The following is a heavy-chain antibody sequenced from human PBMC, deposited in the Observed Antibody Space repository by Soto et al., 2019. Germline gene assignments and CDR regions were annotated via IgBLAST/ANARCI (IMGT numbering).Heavy chain of an antibody. CDR1: GFTFSSYS. J-gene: IGHJ5*02. CDR3: ARDVPVEVQAAVPAVWLEP. V-gene: IGHV3-48*02. D-gene: IGHD2-2*01. CDR2: ISSSSSTI. Sequence: WWSLRLSCAASGFTFSSYSMNWVRKAPGKGLEWVSYISSSSSTIYYADSVKGRFTISRDNAKNSLYLLMNSLRDEDTAVYYCARDVPVEVQAAVPAVWLEPWGQGTLVSV.